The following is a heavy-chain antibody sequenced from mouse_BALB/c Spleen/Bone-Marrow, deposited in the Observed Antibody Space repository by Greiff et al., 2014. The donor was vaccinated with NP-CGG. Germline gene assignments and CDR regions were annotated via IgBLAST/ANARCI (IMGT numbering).Heavy chain of an antibody. V-gene: IGHV10-1*02. CDR3: VRSYYYGSRGFAY. CDR2: IRSKSNNYAT. Sequence: EVKLQESGGGLVQPKGSLKLSCAASGFTFNTYAMNWVRQAPGKGLEWVARIRSKSNNYATYYADSVKDRFTISRDDSQSMLYLQMNNLKTEDTAMYYCVRSYYYGSRGFAYWGQGTLVTVSA. J-gene: IGHJ3*01. D-gene: IGHD1-1*01. CDR1: GFTFNTYA.